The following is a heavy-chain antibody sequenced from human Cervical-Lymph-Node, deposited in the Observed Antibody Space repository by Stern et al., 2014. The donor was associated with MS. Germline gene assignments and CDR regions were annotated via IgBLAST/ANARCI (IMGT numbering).Heavy chain of an antibody. J-gene: IGHJ3*02. CDR3: ARDRRDAHTYAFDT. D-gene: IGHD5-24*01. Sequence: MQLVESGAEVKKPGSSVKVSCQASGGTFSTLAINWVRQASGQGLEWIGGIITIIDSANYAQKFQDRVTITADTSTRTVYMELRNLSTEDTAVFFCARDRRDAHTYAFDTWGQGTPVTVSA. CDR2: IITIIDSA. V-gene: IGHV1-69*06. CDR1: GGTFSTLA.